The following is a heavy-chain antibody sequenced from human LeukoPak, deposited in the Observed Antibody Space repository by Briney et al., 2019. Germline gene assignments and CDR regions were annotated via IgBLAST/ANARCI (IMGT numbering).Heavy chain of an antibody. CDR3: TRAIAVAGSTFDY. Sequence: GGSLRLSCTASGFTFGDYAMSWFRQAPGKGLEWVGFIRSEAYGGPTEYAASVKGRFTISRDDSKSIAYLQMNSLKTEDTAVYYCTRAIAVAGSTFDYWGRGTLVTVSS. J-gene: IGHJ4*02. CDR1: GFTFGDYA. D-gene: IGHD6-19*01. CDR2: IRSEAYGGPT. V-gene: IGHV3-49*03.